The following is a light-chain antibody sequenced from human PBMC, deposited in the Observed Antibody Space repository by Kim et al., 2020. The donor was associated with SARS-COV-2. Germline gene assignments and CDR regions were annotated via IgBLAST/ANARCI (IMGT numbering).Light chain of an antibody. Sequence: SYELTQPPSVSVSPGQTASITCSGDKLGDKYACWYQQKPGQPPVLVIYQDSKRPSGIPERFSGSNSGNTAPLTISGTQAMDEADYYCQAWDSSTAVVFGG. V-gene: IGLV3-1*01. CDR3: QAWDSSTAVV. CDR1: KLGDKY. CDR2: QDS. J-gene: IGLJ2*01.